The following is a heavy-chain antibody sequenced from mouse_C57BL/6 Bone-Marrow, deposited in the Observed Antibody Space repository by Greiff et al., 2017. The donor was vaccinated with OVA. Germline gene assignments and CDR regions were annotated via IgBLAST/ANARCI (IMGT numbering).Heavy chain of an antibody. CDR2: IYPGGGYT. CDR1: GYTFTNYW. V-gene: IGHV1-63*01. CDR3: ARNYGSRKGYFDV. J-gene: IGHJ1*03. D-gene: IGHD1-1*01. Sequence: VQLQQSGAELVRPGTSVKMSCKASGYTFTNYWIGWAKQRPGHGLEWIGDIYPGGGYTNYNEKFKGKATLTADKSSSTAYMQFSSLTSEDSAIYYCARNYGSRKGYFDVWGTGTTVTVSS.